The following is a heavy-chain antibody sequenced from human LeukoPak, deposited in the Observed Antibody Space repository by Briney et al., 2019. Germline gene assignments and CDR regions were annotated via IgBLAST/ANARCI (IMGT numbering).Heavy chain of an antibody. D-gene: IGHD3-10*01. J-gene: IGHJ4*02. V-gene: IGHV5-51*01. CDR3: ARGFGEFRFDY. CDR1: GYVFTSYW. Sequence: GESLQISCKGSGYVFTSYWIGWVRQMPGKGLEWMGIIYPDDSDTRYSPSFQGQVTISADKSISAAYLQWSSLKASDTAMYYCARGFGEFRFDYWGQGTLVTVSS. CDR2: IYPDDSDT.